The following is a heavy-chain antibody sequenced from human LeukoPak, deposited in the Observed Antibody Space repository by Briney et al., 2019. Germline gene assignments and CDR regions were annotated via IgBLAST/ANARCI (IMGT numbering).Heavy chain of an antibody. CDR1: GGSISSGSYY. CDR3: ARNPADCSGGSCYPRGNSFDR. Sequence: PSETLSLTCTVSGGSISSGSYYWSWIRQPAGKGLEWIGIIYHSGNTYYNPSLKSRVTISVDTSKNQFSMKLNFVTAADTALYYCARNPADCSGGSCYPRGNSFDRWGRGSLVIVSS. V-gene: IGHV4-39*01. D-gene: IGHD2-15*01. J-gene: IGHJ5*02. CDR2: IYHSGNT.